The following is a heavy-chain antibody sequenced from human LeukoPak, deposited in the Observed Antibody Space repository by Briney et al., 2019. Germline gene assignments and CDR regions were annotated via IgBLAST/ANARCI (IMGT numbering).Heavy chain of an antibody. CDR1: GFTFSSYS. CDR2: ISSSSSTI. J-gene: IGHJ4*02. Sequence: GGSLRLSCAASGFTFSSYSMNWVRQAPGKGLEWVSYISSSSSTIYYADSVKGRFTISRDNSKNTLYLQMNSLRAEDTAVYYCAKDRVPLGDSSGYYYSFPPNEPGDYWGQGTLVTVSS. V-gene: IGHV3-48*01. D-gene: IGHD3-22*01. CDR3: AKDRVPLGDSSGYYYSFPPNEPGDY.